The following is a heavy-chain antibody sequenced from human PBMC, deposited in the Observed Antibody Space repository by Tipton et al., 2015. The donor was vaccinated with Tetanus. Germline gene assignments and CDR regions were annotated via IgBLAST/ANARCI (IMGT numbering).Heavy chain of an antibody. V-gene: IGHV4-30-4*01. J-gene: IGHJ6*02. Sequence: TLSLTCTVSGDSLSNGDYYWSWIRQPPGKGLESIGYIYYSGSTYYNPSLKSRVTISVDTSKNQFSLRLSSVTAADTAVYYCARDHGITWGGMGYYYGMDVWGPGILVIVSS. CDR2: IYYSGST. CDR3: ARDHGITWGGMGYYYGMDV. CDR1: GDSLSNGDYY. D-gene: IGHD3-16*01.